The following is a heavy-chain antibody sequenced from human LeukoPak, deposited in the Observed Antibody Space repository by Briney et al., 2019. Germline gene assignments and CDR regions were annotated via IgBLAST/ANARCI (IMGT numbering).Heavy chain of an antibody. CDR1: GFPFSSYG. J-gene: IGHJ6*02. Sequence: GGSLRLSCAAYGFPFSSYGMHWVRQAPGKGLESVAVIWHDASNTYYVESVRGRFTISRDNSKNMLYLQLNSLRAEDTAVYYSARAGPEGFGVDVWGQGTTVTVSS. CDR3: ARAGPEGFGVDV. CDR2: IWHDASNT. V-gene: IGHV3-33*01.